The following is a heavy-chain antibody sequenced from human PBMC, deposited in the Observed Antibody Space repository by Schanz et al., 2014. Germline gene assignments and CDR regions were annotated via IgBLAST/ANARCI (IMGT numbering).Heavy chain of an antibody. J-gene: IGHJ4*02. CDR1: GFTFSSYA. Sequence: EVQLLESGGGLVQPGGSLRLSCAASGFTFSSYAMSWVRQAPGKGLEWVSALSGSGGSTYYADSVKGRFTISRDNSKTALYPHMDSLRSEGTAVYYCAKDSTPSDLVRVQTHFEHWGQGTLVTVSS. D-gene: IGHD2-15*01. V-gene: IGHV3-23*01. CDR3: AKDSTPSDLVRVQTHFEH. CDR2: LSGSGGST.